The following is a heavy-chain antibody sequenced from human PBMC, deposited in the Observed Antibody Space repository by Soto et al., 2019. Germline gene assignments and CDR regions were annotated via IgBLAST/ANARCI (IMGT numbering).Heavy chain of an antibody. J-gene: IGHJ5*02. CDR1: GRSVRNYS. CDR2: IHITGST. V-gene: IGHV4-4*07. D-gene: IGHD3-10*01. Sequence: SETLSLTCIVSGRSVRNYSWSWIRQPAGKGLEWIGRIHITGSTSYSPSLKSRVTMSLDTSKNQFSLRLNSVTAADTAVYYCARDDYYNTNSWFDPWGQGTLVTVSS. CDR3: ARDDYYNTNSWFDP.